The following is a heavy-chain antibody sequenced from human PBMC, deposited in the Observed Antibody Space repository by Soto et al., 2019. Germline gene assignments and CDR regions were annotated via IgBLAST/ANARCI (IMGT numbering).Heavy chain of an antibody. CDR2: IWYDGSNK. CDR3: ARGRGDCSSTSCSKYFDY. CDR1: GFMFSSYG. V-gene: IGHV3-33*01. J-gene: IGHJ4*02. D-gene: IGHD2-2*01. Sequence: PGGSLRLSFVASGFMFSSYGMHWVRQAPGKGLEWVAVIWYDGSNKYYADSVKGRFTISRDNSKNTLYLQMNSLRAEDTAVYYCARGRGDCSSTSCSKYFDYWGQGTLVTVSS.